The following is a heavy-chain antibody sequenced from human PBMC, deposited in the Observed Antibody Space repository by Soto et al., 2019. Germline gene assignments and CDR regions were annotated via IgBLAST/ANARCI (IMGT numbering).Heavy chain of an antibody. V-gene: IGHV1-2*04. D-gene: IGHD5-12*01. CDR1: GYTFTGYY. CDR2: INPNSGGT. Sequence: ASVKVSCKASGYTFTGYYMHWVRQAPGQGLEWMGWINPNSGGTNYAQKFQGWVTMTRDTSISTAYMELSGLRSDDTAVYYCARGEDGYKTRYNWFDPWGQGTLVTVSS. J-gene: IGHJ5*02. CDR3: ARGEDGYKTRYNWFDP.